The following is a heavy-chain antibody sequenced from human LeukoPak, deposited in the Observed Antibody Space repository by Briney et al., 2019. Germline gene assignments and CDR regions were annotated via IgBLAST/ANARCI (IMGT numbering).Heavy chain of an antibody. CDR3: ARDGRYSYGHDAFDI. Sequence: GGSLRLSCAASGFTFSSYSMNWVRQAPGKGLEWVSVIYSGGSTYYADSVKGRFTISRDNSKNTLYLQMNSLRAEDTAVYYCARDGRYSYGHDAFDIWGQGQWSPSLQ. D-gene: IGHD5-18*01. J-gene: IGHJ3*02. V-gene: IGHV3-53*01. CDR1: GFTFSSYS. CDR2: IYSGGST.